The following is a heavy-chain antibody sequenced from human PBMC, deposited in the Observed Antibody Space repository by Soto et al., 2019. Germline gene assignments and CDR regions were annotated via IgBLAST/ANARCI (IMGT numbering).Heavy chain of an antibody. J-gene: IGHJ4*02. CDR1: GFVFSTYG. Sequence: PGGSLRLSCEGSGFVFSTYGMQWFRQAPGKGLEWVALISYDGTEKHYGDSVKGRFTVSRDNSRSTLFLQMNGLRPEDTALYYCAKDEGGYYESIGYSDYWGQGTLVTVSS. CDR2: ISYDGTEK. V-gene: IGHV3-30*18. D-gene: IGHD3-22*01. CDR3: AKDEGGYYESIGYSDY.